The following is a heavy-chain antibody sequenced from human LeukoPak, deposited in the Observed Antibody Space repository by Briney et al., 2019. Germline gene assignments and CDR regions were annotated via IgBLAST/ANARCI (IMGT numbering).Heavy chain of an antibody. V-gene: IGHV3-48*01. D-gene: IGHD3-10*01. Sequence: GGSLRLSCATSGITLRYYQMNWVRQAPGKGLEWVSYINVVNGAIYYADSVKGRFTISGDIATNSVYLQMNSLRAEDTALYYCVRDGNRGYDMDVWGQGTAVTVSS. CDR3: VRDGNRGYDMDV. CDR2: INVVNGAI. J-gene: IGHJ6*02. CDR1: GITLRYYQ.